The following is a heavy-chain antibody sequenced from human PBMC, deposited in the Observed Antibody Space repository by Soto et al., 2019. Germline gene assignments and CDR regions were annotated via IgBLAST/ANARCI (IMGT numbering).Heavy chain of an antibody. Sequence: VQVVQSGGGLVKPGGSLRLSCAASGFSFRDHNLNWVRQAPGKGLEWVSSISSGNSIFYADSVKGRFTISRDNAENSLYLQMNSLGAEDTAVYYCASASSGSYKWWFDPWGQGSLVTVSS. CDR1: GFSFRDHN. CDR3: ASASSGSYKWWFDP. CDR2: ISSGNSI. D-gene: IGHD1-26*01. V-gene: IGHV3-21*06. J-gene: IGHJ5*02.